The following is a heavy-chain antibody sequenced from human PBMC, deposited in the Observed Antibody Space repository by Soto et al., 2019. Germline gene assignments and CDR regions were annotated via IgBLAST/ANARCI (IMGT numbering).Heavy chain of an antibody. Sequence: QVQLVESGGGVVQPGRSLRLSCAASKFSFSYYAMHWIRQAPDKGMEWMAVILSDGSKQYYAESVKGRFTISRDNSKSTLYLQMNSLRVEDTDAYYCVRTIAVARPDAFDMWGQGTMVTVSS. CDR1: KFSFSYYA. D-gene: IGHD6-19*01. CDR3: VRTIAVARPDAFDM. J-gene: IGHJ3*02. V-gene: IGHV3-30-3*01. CDR2: ILSDGSKQ.